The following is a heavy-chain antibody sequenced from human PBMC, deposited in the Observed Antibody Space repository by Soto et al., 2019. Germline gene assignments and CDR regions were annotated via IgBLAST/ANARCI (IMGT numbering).Heavy chain of an antibody. J-gene: IGHJ6*02. D-gene: IGHD4-4*01. CDR1: GGTFSSYA. Sequence: QVQLVQSGAEVKKPGSSVKVSCKASGGTFSSYAISWVRQAPGQGLEWMGGIIPIFGTANYAQKFQGRVTITADESTSTDYMELSSLSTEDTAVYYCAISYSNYPYYYDGMDVWGQGTTVTVSS. V-gene: IGHV1-69*01. CDR2: IIPIFGTA. CDR3: AISYSNYPYYYDGMDV.